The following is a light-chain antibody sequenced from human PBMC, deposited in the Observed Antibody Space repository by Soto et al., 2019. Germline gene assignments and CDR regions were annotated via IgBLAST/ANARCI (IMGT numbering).Light chain of an antibody. CDR3: QSYDSSLSGSYV. Sequence: QSVLTQPPSVSGAPGQTVTISCTGSSSNIGARVDVHWYQLLPGTAPKLLIYVNNIRPSGVPDRFSGSKSGSSASLAISGLQAEDEGYYYCQSYDSSLSGSYVFGTGTQLTVL. V-gene: IGLV1-40*01. CDR1: SSNIGARVD. J-gene: IGLJ1*01. CDR2: VNN.